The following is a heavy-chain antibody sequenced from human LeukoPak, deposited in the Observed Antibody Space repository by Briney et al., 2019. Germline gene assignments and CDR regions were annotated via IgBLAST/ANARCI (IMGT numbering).Heavy chain of an antibody. V-gene: IGHV3-21*04. CDR2: ISSSSSYI. CDR3: ARVLSSRNAFDI. CDR1: GFTFSSYS. Sequence: GGSLRLSCAASGFTFSSYSMNWVRQAPGKGLEWVSSISSSSSYIYYADSVKGRFTISRDNAKNSLYLQMNSLRAEDTAVYYCARVLSSRNAFDIWGQGTMVTVSS. J-gene: IGHJ3*02.